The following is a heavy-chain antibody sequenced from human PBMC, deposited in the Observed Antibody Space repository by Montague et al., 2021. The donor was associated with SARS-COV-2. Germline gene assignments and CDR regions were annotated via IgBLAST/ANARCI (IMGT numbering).Heavy chain of an antibody. CDR3: VREELQGVTGWSYGMVV. CDR1: GFTFNSHR. J-gene: IGHJ6*02. V-gene: IGHV3-48*04. Sequence: SLRLSCAASGFTFNSHRMNWVRQAPGKGLEWVSFISSGSDTKYYIDSVKGRFTISRDNAKNSLFLQMNSLRAEDTAVYYCVREELQGVTGWSYGMVVWGQGTTVTVSS. D-gene: IGHD1-26*01. CDR2: ISSGSDTK.